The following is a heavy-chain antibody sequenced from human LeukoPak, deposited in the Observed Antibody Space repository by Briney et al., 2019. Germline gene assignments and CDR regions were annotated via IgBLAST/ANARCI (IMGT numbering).Heavy chain of an antibody. V-gene: IGHV3-23*01. Sequence: GGTLRLSCAASGFTFSSYGMSWVRQAPGKGLEWVSAISGSGGSTYYADSVKGRFTISRDNSKNTLYLQMNSLRAEDTAVYYCAKKRRIYSSSWYPTGDGFDYWGQGTLVTVSS. CDR3: AKKRRIYSSSWYPTGDGFDY. D-gene: IGHD6-13*01. CDR2: ISGSGGST. J-gene: IGHJ4*02. CDR1: GFTFSSYG.